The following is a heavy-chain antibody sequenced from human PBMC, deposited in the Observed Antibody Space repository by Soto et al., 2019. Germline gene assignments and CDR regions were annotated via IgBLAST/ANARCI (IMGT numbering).Heavy chain of an antibody. V-gene: IGHV3-33*01. CDR2: IWYDGSNK. CDR3: ARDVIAVDSSGGTDY. CDR1: GFTFSSYG. J-gene: IGHJ4*02. D-gene: IGHD3-22*01. Sequence: QVQLVESGGGVVQPGRSLRLSCAASGFTFSSYGMHWVRQAPGKGLEWVAVIWYDGSNKYYADSVKGRFTISRDNSKNTLYLQKNSLRAEDTAVYYCARDVIAVDSSGGTDYWGQGTLVTVSS.